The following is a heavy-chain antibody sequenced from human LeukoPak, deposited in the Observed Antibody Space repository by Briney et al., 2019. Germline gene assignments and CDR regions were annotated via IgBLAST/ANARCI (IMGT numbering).Heavy chain of an antibody. V-gene: IGHV3-30*04. J-gene: IGHJ3*02. CDR3: ARGPHITIFGVATNAFDI. Sequence: GGSLRLSCAASGFTFRNYAMYWVRQAPGRGLDWVAVISYDGGSKYYADSVKGRFPISRDNSKNTLYLQMNSLRAEDTAVYYCARGPHITIFGVATNAFDIWGQGTMVTVSS. CDR1: GFTFRNYA. D-gene: IGHD3-3*01. CDR2: ISYDGGSK.